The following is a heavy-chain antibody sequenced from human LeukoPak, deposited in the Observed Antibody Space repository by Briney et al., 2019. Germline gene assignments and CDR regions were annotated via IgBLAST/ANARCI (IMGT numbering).Heavy chain of an antibody. Sequence: GGSLRLSCAASGFTFSSYAMSWVRQAPGKGLEWVSAISGSGGSTYNADSVKGRFTISRDNSKNTLYLQMNSLRAEDTAVYYCAKTLPIWTTTPPFDYWGQGTLVTVSS. CDR3: AKTLPIWTTTPPFDY. J-gene: IGHJ4*02. CDR1: GFTFSSYA. CDR2: ISGSGGST. V-gene: IGHV3-23*01. D-gene: IGHD3/OR15-3a*01.